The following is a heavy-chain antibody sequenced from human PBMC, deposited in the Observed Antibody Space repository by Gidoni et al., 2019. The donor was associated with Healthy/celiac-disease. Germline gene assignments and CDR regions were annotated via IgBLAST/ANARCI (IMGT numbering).Heavy chain of an antibody. Sequence: QVQLVQSGAEVKKPGSSVKVSCEASGGTFSSNAISWVRQAPGQGLEWMGGIIPIFVTANYAQKFQVRVTITADESTSTAYMELSSLRSEDTAVYYCAGKLKSNDFWSGYLETWGQGTLVTVSS. CDR1: GGTFSSNA. CDR2: IIPIFVTA. J-gene: IGHJ5*02. CDR3: AGKLKSNDFWSGYLET. D-gene: IGHD3-3*01. V-gene: IGHV1-69*01.